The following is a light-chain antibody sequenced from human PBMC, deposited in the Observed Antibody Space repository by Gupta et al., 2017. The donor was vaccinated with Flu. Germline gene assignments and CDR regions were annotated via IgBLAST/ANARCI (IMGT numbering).Light chain of an antibody. J-gene: IGKJ1*01. CDR1: QGIYKY. CDR3: QNFYSAPWT. V-gene: IGKV1-27*01. CDR2: SAS. Sequence: PSSLSASVGDRVTISCRASQGIYKYLVWYQQKPGKVPKLLIDSASDLQSGVPSRFSGSGSGTDFTLTISSLQPEDAATYYCQNFYSAPWTFGQGTKVQIK.